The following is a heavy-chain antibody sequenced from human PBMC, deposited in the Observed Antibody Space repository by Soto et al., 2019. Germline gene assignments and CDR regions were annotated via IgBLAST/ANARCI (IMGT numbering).Heavy chain of an antibody. CDR3: AKDKEYSSSSVVDWFDP. V-gene: IGHV3-23*01. D-gene: IGHD6-6*01. CDR1: GFTFSSYA. Sequence: VGSLRLSCAASGFTFSSYAMSWFRQAPVNRLEWVSAISGSGGSTYYADSVKGRFTISRDNSKNTLYLQMNSLRAEDTAVYYCAKDKEYSSSSVVDWFDPWGQGTLVTVSS. J-gene: IGHJ5*02. CDR2: ISGSGGST.